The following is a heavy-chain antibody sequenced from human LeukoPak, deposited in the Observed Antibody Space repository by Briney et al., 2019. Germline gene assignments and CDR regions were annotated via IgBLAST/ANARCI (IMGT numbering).Heavy chain of an antibody. D-gene: IGHD3-16*01. V-gene: IGHV4-59*01. CDR1: GGSISSYY. J-gene: IGHJ3*02. CDR3: ARVRLTGGSDAFDI. CDR2: IYYSGST. Sequence: SETLSLTCIVSGGSISSYYWSWIRQPPGKGLEWIGYIYYSGSTNYNPSLKSRVTISVDTSKNQFSLKLSSVTAADTAVYYCARVRLTGGSDAFDIWGQGTMVTVSS.